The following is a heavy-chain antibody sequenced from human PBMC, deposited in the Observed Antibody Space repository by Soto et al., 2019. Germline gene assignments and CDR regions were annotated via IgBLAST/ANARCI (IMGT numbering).Heavy chain of an antibody. J-gene: IGHJ6*02. CDR2: ISSSSSYI. Sequence: EVQLVESGGGLVKPGGSLRLSCAASGFTFSSYSMNWVRQAPGKGLEWVSSISSSSSYIYYADSVKGRFTISRDNAKNSLNLQMNSLRAEDTAVYYCARVPSYYYDSSGYYYDYYYGMDVWGQGTTVTVSS. D-gene: IGHD3-22*01. V-gene: IGHV3-21*01. CDR1: GFTFSSYS. CDR3: ARVPSYYYDSSGYYYDYYYGMDV.